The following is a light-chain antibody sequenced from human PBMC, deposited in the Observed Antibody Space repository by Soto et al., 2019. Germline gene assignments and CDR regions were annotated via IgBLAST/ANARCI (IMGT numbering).Light chain of an antibody. V-gene: IGLV2-14*03. CDR2: DVS. CDR1: SSNVGGYNY. J-gene: IGLJ1*01. Sequence: QSALTQPASVSGSPGQSITISCTGTSSNVGGYNYVSWYQQPPGKAPKLMIYDVSNRPSGVSNRFSGSKSGNTSSLTISGLQAEDEADYCCSSYTSSSLHVFGTGTKVTVL. CDR3: SSYTSSSLHV.